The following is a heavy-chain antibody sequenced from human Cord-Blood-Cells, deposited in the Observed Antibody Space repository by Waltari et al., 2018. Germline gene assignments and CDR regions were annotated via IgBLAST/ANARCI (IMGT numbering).Heavy chain of an antibody. CDR2: ISWDGGST. J-gene: IGHJ4*02. D-gene: IGHD6-13*01. CDR1: GCTFDDDT. CDR3: AKDRYSSSWYYFDY. Sequence: EVQLVESGGVVVQPGGSLRLACAASGCTFDDDTMHWVLQAPGKGLEWVSLISWDGGSTYYADSVKGRFTISRDNSKNSLYLQMNSLRTEDTALYYCAKDRYSSSWYYFDYWGQGTLVTVSS. V-gene: IGHV3-43*01.